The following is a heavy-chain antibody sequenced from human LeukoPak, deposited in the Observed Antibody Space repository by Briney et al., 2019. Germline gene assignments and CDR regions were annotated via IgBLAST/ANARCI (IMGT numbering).Heavy chain of an antibody. V-gene: IGHV1-18*04. CDR1: GYIFTAYY. J-gene: IGHJ3*02. D-gene: IGHD3-22*01. CDR2: ISAYNGNT. CDR3: AREYYDSSGYVDAFDI. Sequence: GASVKVSCKASGYIFTAYYLHWVRQAPGQGLEWMGWISAYNGNTNYAQKLQGRVTMTTDTSTSTAYMELRSLRSDDTAVYYCAREYYDSSGYVDAFDIWGQGTMVTVSS.